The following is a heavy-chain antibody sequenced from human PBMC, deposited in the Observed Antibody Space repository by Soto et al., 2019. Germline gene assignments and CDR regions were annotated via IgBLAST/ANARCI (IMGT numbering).Heavy chain of an antibody. Sequence: HVQLQESGPGPVTPSQTLSLSCTVSGVSITSGSYYWTWVRQSPGKGLEWIGYRYYSGNTYYNPSLNGRATISVDTSNNQFSLKLTSVTAADTAVYYCASQGYCRDLRCYRSTGFWSFDLWGRGTLVTVSS. V-gene: IGHV4-30-4*01. D-gene: IGHD2-15*01. CDR2: RYYSGNT. CDR1: GVSITSGSYY. CDR3: ASQGYCRDLRCYRSTGFWSFDL. J-gene: IGHJ2*01.